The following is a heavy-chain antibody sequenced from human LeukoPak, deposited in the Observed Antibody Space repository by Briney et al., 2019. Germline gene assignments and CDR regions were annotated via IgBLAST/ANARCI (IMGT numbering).Heavy chain of an antibody. D-gene: IGHD4-11*01. CDR2: ISGSGGTT. CDR3: AKAYRGYYYYMDV. V-gene: IGHV3-23*01. CDR1: GFTFSSYA. J-gene: IGHJ6*03. Sequence: GGSLRLSCAASGFTFSSYAMSWVRQAPGKGLEWVSGISGSGGTTYHADSVKGRFTISRDNSKNTLYLQMNSLRAEDTAVYYCAKAYRGYYYYMDVWGKGTTVTVSS.